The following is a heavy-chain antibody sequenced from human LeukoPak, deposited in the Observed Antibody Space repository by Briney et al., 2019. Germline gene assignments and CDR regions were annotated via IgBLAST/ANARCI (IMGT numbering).Heavy chain of an antibody. J-gene: IGHJ4*02. D-gene: IGHD3-22*01. CDR2: IYYSGST. Sequence: PSETLSLTCTVSGGSISSDNYYWGWVRQPPGKGLEWIANIYYSGSTYYNPSLKSRVTISVDTSKNQFSLKLSSVTAADTAVYYCARQGSTGYYPSYFDYWGQGTLVTVSS. CDR3: ARQGSTGYYPSYFDY. CDR1: GGSISSDNYY. V-gene: IGHV4-39*01.